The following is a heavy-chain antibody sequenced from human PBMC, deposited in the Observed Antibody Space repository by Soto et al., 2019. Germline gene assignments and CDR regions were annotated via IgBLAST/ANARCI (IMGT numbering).Heavy chain of an antibody. CDR2: IIPILGIA. J-gene: IGHJ4*02. CDR1: GGTFSSYT. D-gene: IGHD2-21*02. Sequence: ASVKVSCKASGGTFSSYTISWVRQAPGQGLEWMGRIIPILGIANYAQKFQGRVTITADKSTSTAYMELSSLRSEDTAVYYCARDKGAVTADVSFDYWGQGTLVTVSS. V-gene: IGHV1-69*04. CDR3: ARDKGAVTADVSFDY.